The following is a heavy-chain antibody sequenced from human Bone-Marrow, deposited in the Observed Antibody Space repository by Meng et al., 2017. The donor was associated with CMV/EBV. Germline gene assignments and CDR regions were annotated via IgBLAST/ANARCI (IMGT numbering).Heavy chain of an antibody. CDR1: GFIVSDNY. V-gene: IGHV3-53*01. Sequence: GESLKISCTVSGFIVSDNYMSWVRQASGKGLEWVSVIYSDGSTYYADSVKGRFTIFRDNPKNTLYLQMNSLRAEDTAVYYCARDVSSYWGQGTRVTGSS. CDR3: ARDVSSY. D-gene: IGHD5/OR15-5a*01. CDR2: IYSDGST. J-gene: IGHJ4*02.